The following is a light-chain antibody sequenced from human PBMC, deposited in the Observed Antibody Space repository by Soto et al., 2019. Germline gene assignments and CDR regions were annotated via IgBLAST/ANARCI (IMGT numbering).Light chain of an antibody. CDR1: QSVSHF. CDR2: KAS. Sequence: DLQMTQSPSTLSASIGERVTITCRASQSVSHFLAWYQQKPGKAPKLLIYKASTLESGVPARFSGSGSGTEFTLTISSLQPDDFGTYYCQQFNSYWWTFGQGTKLEIK. J-gene: IGKJ1*01. CDR3: QQFNSYWWT. V-gene: IGKV1-5*03.